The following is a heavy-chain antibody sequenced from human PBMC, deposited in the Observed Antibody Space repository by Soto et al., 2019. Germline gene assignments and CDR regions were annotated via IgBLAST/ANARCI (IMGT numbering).Heavy chain of an antibody. CDR2: IIPIFGTA. V-gene: IGHV1-69*12. D-gene: IGHD3-3*01. J-gene: IGHJ6*02. CDR3: STRTSGYQSSYYGMDV. CDR1: GGTFTSYA. Sequence: QVQLVQSGAEVKKPGSSVKVSCKASGGTFTSYAISWVRQAPGQGLEWVGGIIPIFGTADYAQKFQGRVTITADGCTSTAYMEVSSLRYEETAVYYCSTRTSGYQSSYYGMDVWGQGTTVTVSS.